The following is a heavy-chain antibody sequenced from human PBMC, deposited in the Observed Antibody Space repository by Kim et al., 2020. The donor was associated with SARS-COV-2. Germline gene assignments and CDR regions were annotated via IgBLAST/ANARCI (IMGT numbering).Heavy chain of an antibody. V-gene: IGHV1-2*06. D-gene: IGHD2-2*01. CDR2: INPNSGGT. CDR3: AREEIVVVPAATKFAEYFQH. CDR1: GYTFTGYY. Sequence: ASVKVSCKASGYTFTGYYMHWVRQAPGQGLEWMGRINPNSGGTNYAQKFQGRVTMTRDTSISTAYMELSRLRSDDTAVYYCAREEIVVVPAATKFAEYFQHWGQGTLVTVSS. J-gene: IGHJ1*01.